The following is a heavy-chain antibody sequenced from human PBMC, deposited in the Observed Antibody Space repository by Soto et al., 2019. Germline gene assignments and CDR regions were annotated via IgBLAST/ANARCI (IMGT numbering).Heavy chain of an antibody. CDR3: AHLWVRQCDY. Sequence: QITLKESGPTLVKPTQTLTLTCTFSGFSLSTNGVGVGWIRQPPGKALEWLALIYWDDDKRYSPPLKNRFTITKDTSKNQVVLTMTNMDPVDTATYYCAHLWVRQCDYWGQGTLVTVSS. CDR2: IYWDDDK. V-gene: IGHV2-5*02. D-gene: IGHD3-16*01. J-gene: IGHJ4*02. CDR1: GFSLSTNGVG.